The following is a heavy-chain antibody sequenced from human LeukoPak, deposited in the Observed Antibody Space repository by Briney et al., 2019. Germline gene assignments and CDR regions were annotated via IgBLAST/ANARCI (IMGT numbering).Heavy chain of an antibody. CDR1: GYTFTSYG. J-gene: IGHJ4*02. CDR3: ARGLPPTYYYGSGSSHYFDY. D-gene: IGHD3-10*01. CDR2: ISAYNGNT. Sequence: GASVKVSCKASGYTFTSYGISWVRQAPGQGLEWMGWISAYNGNTNYAQKLQGRVTMTTDTSTSTAYMELRSLRSDDTAVYYCARGLPPTYYYGSGSSHYFDYWGQGTLVTVSS. V-gene: IGHV1-18*01.